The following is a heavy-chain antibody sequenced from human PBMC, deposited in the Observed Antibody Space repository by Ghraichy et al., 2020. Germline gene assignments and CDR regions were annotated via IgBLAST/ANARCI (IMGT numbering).Heavy chain of an antibody. Sequence: GESLNISCAASGFAFSKYTMSWVRQAPGKGLEWVSTISGTSDDTYYADSVKGRFTISRDNSKNTLYLQMNSLRAEDTAVYYCAKLIGTGYWGQGTLVTVSS. D-gene: IGHD2-8*01. V-gene: IGHV3-23*01. CDR2: ISGTSDDT. J-gene: IGHJ4*02. CDR3: AKLIGTGY. CDR1: GFAFSKYT.